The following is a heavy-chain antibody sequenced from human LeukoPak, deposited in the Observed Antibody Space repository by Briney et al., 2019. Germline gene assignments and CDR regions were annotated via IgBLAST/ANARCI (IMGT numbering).Heavy chain of an antibody. CDR2: ISGSGGST. CDR3: AKSGDRTSMRFGELN. D-gene: IGHD3-10*01. J-gene: IGHJ4*02. V-gene: IGHV3-23*01. CDR1: GFTFSSYA. Sequence: GGSLRLSCAASGFTFSSYAMIWVRQAPGEGLEGVSDISGSGGSTYYADSVKGLFTISRDNSKNTLDLQMNSLRAEDTAIYYCAKSGDRTSMRFGELNWGQGTLVTVSS.